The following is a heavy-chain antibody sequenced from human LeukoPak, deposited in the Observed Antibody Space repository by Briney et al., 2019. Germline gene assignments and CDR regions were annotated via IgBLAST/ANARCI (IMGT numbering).Heavy chain of an antibody. CDR2: IYYSGSS. D-gene: IGHD1-1*01. Sequence: PSETLSLTCSVSGGSISSYYWSWIRQPPGKGLEWIGNIYYSGSSNYNPSLKSRVTISVDTSKNQFSLKLSSVTAADTAVYYCARVNINNWHSCDYWGQGTLVTVSS. J-gene: IGHJ4*02. CDR1: GGSISSYY. CDR3: ARVNINNWHSCDY. V-gene: IGHV4-59*01.